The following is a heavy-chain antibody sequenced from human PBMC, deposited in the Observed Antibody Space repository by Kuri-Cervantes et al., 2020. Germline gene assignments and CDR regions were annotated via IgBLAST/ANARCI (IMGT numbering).Heavy chain of an antibody. D-gene: IGHD3-9*01. J-gene: IGHJ5*02. V-gene: IGHV4-39*01. CDR3: ARGLRYFDWLFKGHWFDP. Sequence: GSLRLSCTVSGGSISSSSYYWGWIRQPPGKGLEWIGSIYYSGSTYYNPSLKSRVTISVDTSKNQFSLKLSSVTAADTAVYYCARGLRYFDWLFKGHWFDPWGQGILVTVSS. CDR2: IYYSGST. CDR1: GGSISSSSYY.